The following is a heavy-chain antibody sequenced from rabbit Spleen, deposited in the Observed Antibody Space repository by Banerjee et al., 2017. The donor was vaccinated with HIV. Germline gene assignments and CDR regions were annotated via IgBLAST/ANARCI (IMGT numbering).Heavy chain of an antibody. V-gene: IGHV1S40*01. Sequence: QSLEESGGDLVKPGASLTLTCTASGFSFSSSYYMCWVRQAPGKGLEWIACIDTGSRDFTYYASWAKGRFTISKTSSTTVTLQMTSLTVADTATYFCARDLDGVIGWNFGWWGQGTLVTVS. D-gene: IGHD4-1*01. CDR2: IDTGSRDFT. CDR3: ARDLDGVIGWNFGW. J-gene: IGHJ3*01. CDR1: GFSFSSSYY.